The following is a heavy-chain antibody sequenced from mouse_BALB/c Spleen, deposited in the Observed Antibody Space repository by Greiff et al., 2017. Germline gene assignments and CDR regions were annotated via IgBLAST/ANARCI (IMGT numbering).Heavy chain of an antibody. J-gene: IGHJ3*01. CDR3: ARRGGYDGYYGAY. Sequence: EVKLMESGGGLVKPGGSLKLSCAASGFTFSSYAMSWVRQTPEKRLEWVASISSGGSTYYPDSVKGRFTISRDNARNILYLQMSSLRSEDTAMYYCARRGGYDGYYGAYWGQGTLVTVSA. V-gene: IGHV5-6-5*01. D-gene: IGHD2-3*01. CDR1: GFTFSSYA. CDR2: ISSGGST.